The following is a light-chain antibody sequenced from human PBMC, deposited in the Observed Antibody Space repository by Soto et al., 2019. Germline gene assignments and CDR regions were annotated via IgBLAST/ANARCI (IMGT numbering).Light chain of an antibody. V-gene: IGKV3D-20*01. CDR3: QQYASSPLT. CDR1: QCVGRDY. CDR2: GAS. Sequence: EIVLTQSPATLSLSPGERATLSCGASQCVGRDYLAWYQQKPGLAPRLLIHGASIRATGIPDRFSGSGSGTDFTLIINRLEPEDFAVYFCQQYASSPLTFGGGTEVEIK. J-gene: IGKJ4*01.